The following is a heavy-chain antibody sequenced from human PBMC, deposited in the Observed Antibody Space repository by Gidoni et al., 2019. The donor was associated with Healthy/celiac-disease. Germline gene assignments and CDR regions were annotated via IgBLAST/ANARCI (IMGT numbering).Heavy chain of an antibody. J-gene: IGHJ4*02. D-gene: IGHD3-16*01. V-gene: IGHV1-3*01. CDR1: GYTFPSYA. CDR3: ARDEGGEEDYYFDY. Sequence: QVQLVQSGAEVKKPGASVKVSCKASGYTFPSYAMHWVRQAPGQRLEWMGWINAGNGNTKYSQKFQGRVTITRDTSASTAYMELSSLRSEDTAVYYCARDEGGEEDYYFDYWGQGTLVTVSS. CDR2: INAGNGNT.